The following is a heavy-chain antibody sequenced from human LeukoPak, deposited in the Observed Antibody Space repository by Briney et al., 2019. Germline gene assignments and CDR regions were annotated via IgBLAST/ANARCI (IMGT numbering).Heavy chain of an antibody. Sequence: GGSLRLSCAASGFTLSSYAKSWVRQAPGKGLEWVSAISGSGGSTYYADSVKGRFTISRDNSKNTLYLQMNSLRAEDTAVYYCAKDLDYYGSGSPDYWGQGTLVTASS. CDR3: AKDLDYYGSGSPDY. J-gene: IGHJ4*02. CDR1: GFTLSSYA. D-gene: IGHD3-10*01. V-gene: IGHV3-23*01. CDR2: ISGSGGST.